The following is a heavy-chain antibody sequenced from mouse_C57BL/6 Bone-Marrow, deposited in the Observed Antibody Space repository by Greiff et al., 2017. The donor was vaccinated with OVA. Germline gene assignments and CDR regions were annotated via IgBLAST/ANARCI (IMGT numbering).Heavy chain of an antibody. V-gene: IGHV5-4*01. Sequence: EVHLVESGGGLVKPGGSLKLSCAASGFTFSSYAMSWVRLTPEKRLEWVSTISDGGSYTYYPDHVKGRFTFSRDNAKNNLYLKMSHLKSEDTAMYYCARDGDPLTGTGLDYWGQGTTLTVSS. CDR2: ISDGGSYT. J-gene: IGHJ2*01. D-gene: IGHD4-1*01. CDR3: ARDGDPLTGTGLDY. CDR1: GFTFSSYA.